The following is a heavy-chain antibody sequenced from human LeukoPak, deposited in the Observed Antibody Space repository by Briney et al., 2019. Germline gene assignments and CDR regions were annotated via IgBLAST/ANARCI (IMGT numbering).Heavy chain of an antibody. D-gene: IGHD6-13*01. CDR3: AKAAMRYSSSGRSPPDY. J-gene: IGHJ4*02. V-gene: IGHV3-30*02. CDR2: IRYDGSNK. CDR1: GFTFSSYG. Sequence: PGRSLRLSCAASGFTFSSYGMHWVRQAPGKGLEWVAFIRYDGSNKYYADSVKGRFTISRDNSKNTLYLQMNSLRAEDTAVYYCAKAAMRYSSSGRSPPDYWGQGTLVTVSS.